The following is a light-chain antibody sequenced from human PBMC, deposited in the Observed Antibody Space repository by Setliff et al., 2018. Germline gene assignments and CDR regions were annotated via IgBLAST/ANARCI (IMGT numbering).Light chain of an antibody. Sequence: QSALTQPRSVSGSPGQSVTISCTGTSSDVGGYNYVSWCQQHPGKAPKLMIYDVSKRPSGVPDRFSGSKSGNTASLTISGLQAEDEADYYCCSYAGSSYVFGTGTKVT. CDR3: CSYAGSSYV. V-gene: IGLV2-11*01. CDR2: DVS. CDR1: SSDVGGYNY. J-gene: IGLJ1*01.